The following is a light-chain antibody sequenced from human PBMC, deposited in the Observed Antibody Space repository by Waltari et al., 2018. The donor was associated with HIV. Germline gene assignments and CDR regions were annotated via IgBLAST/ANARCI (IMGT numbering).Light chain of an antibody. V-gene: IGKV1-39*01. CDR2: GAS. CDR3: QQSDRYPLT. Sequence: DIQMTQSPSSLSASVGDTITITCRASQSIATHLNWYQQKLGKVPKVLNYGASTLQSGAPSRFSGSGSGTHFTLTITNLQPEDFATYFCQQSDRYPLTFTPGTKVDVK. CDR1: QSIATH. J-gene: IGKJ3*01.